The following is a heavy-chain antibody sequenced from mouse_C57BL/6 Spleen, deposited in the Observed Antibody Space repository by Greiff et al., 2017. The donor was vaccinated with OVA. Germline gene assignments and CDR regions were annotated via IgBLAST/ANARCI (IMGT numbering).Heavy chain of an antibody. D-gene: IGHD2-3*01. CDR2: ISYDGSN. Sequence: ESGPGLVKPSQSLSLTCSVTGYSITSGYYWNWIRQFPGNKLEWMGYISYDGSNNYNPSLKNRISITRDTSKNQFFLKLNSVTTEDTATYYCARDRDDGYYAYDAMDYWGQGTSVTVSS. V-gene: IGHV3-6*01. CDR3: ARDRDDGYYAYDAMDY. CDR1: GYSITSGYY. J-gene: IGHJ4*01.